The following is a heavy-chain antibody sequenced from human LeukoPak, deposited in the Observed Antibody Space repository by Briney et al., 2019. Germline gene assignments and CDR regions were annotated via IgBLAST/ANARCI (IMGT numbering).Heavy chain of an antibody. CDR2: INPNSGGT. V-gene: IGHV1-2*02. Sequence: ASVKVSCKASGYTFTGYYMHWVRQAPGQGLEWMGWINPNSGGTNYAQKFQGRVTMTRDTSISTAYMELSRLRSDDTAVYYCAGPGPPYCSGGSCYSGTDAFDIWGQGTMVTVSS. CDR1: GYTFTGYY. CDR3: AGPGPPYCSGGSCYSGTDAFDI. J-gene: IGHJ3*02. D-gene: IGHD2-15*01.